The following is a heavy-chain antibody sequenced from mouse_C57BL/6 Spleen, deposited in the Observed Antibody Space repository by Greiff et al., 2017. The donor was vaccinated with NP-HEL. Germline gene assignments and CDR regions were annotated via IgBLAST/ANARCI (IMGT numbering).Heavy chain of an antibody. J-gene: IGHJ1*03. CDR2: ISSGSSTI. CDR1: GFTFSDYG. CDR3: ATTGAWYFDV. V-gene: IGHV5-17*01. Sequence: EVQLVESGGGLVKPGGSLKLSCAASGFTFSDYGMHWVRQAPEKGLEWVAYISSGSSTIYYADTVQGRFSSSRDNAKNTLFLQMTSLRSEDTAMYYCATTGAWYFDVWGTGTTVTVSS. D-gene: IGHD4-1*02.